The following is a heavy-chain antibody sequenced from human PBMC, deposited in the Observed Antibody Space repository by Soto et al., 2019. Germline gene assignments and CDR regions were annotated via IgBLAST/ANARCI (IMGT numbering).Heavy chain of an antibody. J-gene: IGHJ6*02. D-gene: IGHD4-4*01. CDR2: ISGSGGST. V-gene: IGHV3-23*01. Sequence: GGSLRLSCAASGFTFSSYAMSWVRQAPGKGLEWVSAISGSGGSTYYADSVKGRFTISRDNSKNTLYLQMNSLRAEDTAVYYCARECGGSTDHYGMYVWGQGTAVTVSS. CDR3: ARECGGSTDHYGMYV. CDR1: GFTFSSYA.